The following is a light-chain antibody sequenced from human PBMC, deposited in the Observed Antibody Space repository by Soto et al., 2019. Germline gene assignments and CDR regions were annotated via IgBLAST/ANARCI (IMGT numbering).Light chain of an antibody. CDR3: QQYNNWPPWT. Sequence: EIEMTQSPAPLSVSPGERATLSCRXSQSVRSNLAWYQQKPPQAPRLLIYGASTRATGIPARFSGSGSGTEFTPTISRLEPDDFSVYYCQQYNNWPPWTFGQGTKVDIK. J-gene: IGKJ1*01. V-gene: IGKV3-15*01. CDR1: QSVRSN. CDR2: GAS.